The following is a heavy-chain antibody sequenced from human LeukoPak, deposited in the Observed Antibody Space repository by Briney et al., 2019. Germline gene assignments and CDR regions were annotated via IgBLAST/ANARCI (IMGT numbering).Heavy chain of an antibody. Sequence: GGSLRLSCAASGFTFDDYTMHWVRQAPGRGLEWVSLISWDGGSTYYADSVKGRFTISRDNSKNSLYLQMNSLRTEDTALYYCAKDLSSSPDYWGQGTLVTVSS. J-gene: IGHJ4*02. CDR3: AKDLSSSPDY. CDR1: GFTFDDYT. D-gene: IGHD6-13*01. V-gene: IGHV3-43*01. CDR2: ISWDGGST.